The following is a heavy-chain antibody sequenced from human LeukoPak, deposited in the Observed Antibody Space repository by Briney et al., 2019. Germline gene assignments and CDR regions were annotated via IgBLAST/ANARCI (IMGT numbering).Heavy chain of an antibody. CDR2: IYYSGST. V-gene: IGHV4-59*01. J-gene: IGHJ4*02. CDR3: ARGPDIRFLEWLPPFDY. CDR1: GGSISSYY. Sequence: PSETLSLTCTVSGGSISSYYWSWIRQPPGKGLEWIGYIYYSGSTNYNPSLKSRVTISVDTSKNQFSLKLSSVTAADTAAYFCARGPDIRFLEWLPPFDYWGQGTLVTVSS. D-gene: IGHD3-3*01.